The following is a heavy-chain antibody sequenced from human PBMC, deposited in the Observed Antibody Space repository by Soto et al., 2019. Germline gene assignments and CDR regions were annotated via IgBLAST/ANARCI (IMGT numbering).Heavy chain of an antibody. CDR1: GGTFSSYA. CDR2: IIPIFGTA. D-gene: IGHD2-2*01. CDR3: ARGVGCSSTSCPPSGHYGIRV. J-gene: IGHJ6*04. V-gene: IGHV1-69*13. Sequence: SVKVSCKASGGTFSSYAISWVRQAPGQGLEWMGGIIPIFGTANYAQKFQGRVTITADESTSTAYMELSSMRSEDTAVYYCARGVGCSSTSCPPSGHYGIRVRGKGTTFTVSS.